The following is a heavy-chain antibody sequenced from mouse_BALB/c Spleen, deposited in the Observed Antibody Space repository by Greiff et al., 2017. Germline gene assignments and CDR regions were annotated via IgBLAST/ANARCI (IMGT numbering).Heavy chain of an antibody. CDR1: GFSLTSYG. Sequence: QVQLQQSGPSLVQPSQTLSITCTVSGFSLTSYGVHWVRQSPGKGLEWLGVIWRGGSTDYNAAFMSRLSITKDNSKSQVFFKMNSLQAADTAIYYCAKNRGLDYDAMDYWGQGTSVTVSS. D-gene: IGHD3-3*01. CDR3: AKNRGLDYDAMDY. V-gene: IGHV2-5-1*01. J-gene: IGHJ4*01. CDR2: IWRGGST.